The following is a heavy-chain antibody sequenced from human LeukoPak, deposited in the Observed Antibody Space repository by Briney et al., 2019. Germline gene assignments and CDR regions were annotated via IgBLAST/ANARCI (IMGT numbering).Heavy chain of an antibody. CDR3: ARDEGNYDFWSGSSNWFDP. J-gene: IGHJ5*02. CDR2: IYHSGST. Sequence: SETLSLTCTVSGYSISDGYYWGWIRQPPGKGLEWIGNIYHSGSTYYNPSLKRRVTISLDTSKNQLSLRLTAVTAADTAVYYCARDEGNYDFWSGSSNWFDPWGQGTLVTVSS. D-gene: IGHD3-3*01. CDR1: GYSISDGYY. V-gene: IGHV4-38-2*02.